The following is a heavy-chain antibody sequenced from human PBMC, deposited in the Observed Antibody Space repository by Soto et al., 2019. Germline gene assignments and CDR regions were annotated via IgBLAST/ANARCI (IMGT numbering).Heavy chain of an antibody. CDR1: GYTFTNYA. J-gene: IGHJ1*01. CDR2: INAGSGNT. CDR3: ACEQQLATFQH. D-gene: IGHD6-13*01. V-gene: IGHV1-3*01. Sequence: QVQLVQSGAEVKKPGASVKVSCKASGYTFTNYAIHWVRQAPGQRLEWMGWINAGSGNTKYSQRFEGRVSITRDTSARTPYMDVRSMTSEDTAVYYCACEQQLATFQHWGQRTLVTVSS.